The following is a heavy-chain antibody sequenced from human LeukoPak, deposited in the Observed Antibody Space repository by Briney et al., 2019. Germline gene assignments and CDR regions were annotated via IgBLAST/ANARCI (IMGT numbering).Heavy chain of an antibody. J-gene: IGHJ6*03. V-gene: IGHV3-7*01. CDR1: GFTFSSYW. CDR2: IKQDGSEK. Sequence: GGSLRLSCAASGFTFSSYWMSWVRQAPGKGLEWVANIKQDGSEKYYVDSVKGRFTISRDNAKNSLYLQMNSLRAEDTAVYYCARVVRIADYYMDVWGEGTTVTVSS. CDR3: ARVVRIADYYMDV. D-gene: IGHD6-13*01.